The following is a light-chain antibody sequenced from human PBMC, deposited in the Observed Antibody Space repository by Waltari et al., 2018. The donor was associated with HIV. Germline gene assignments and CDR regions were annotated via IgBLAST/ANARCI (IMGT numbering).Light chain of an antibody. CDR3: LLYYGGAWV. CDR2: GTT. Sequence: QTVVTQEPSLTVSPGGPVTLTCASSTGAVTSGYSPNWFQQKPGQAPRALIYGTTNKHSCTPARFSGSLLGGKAALTLSGVQPEDEAEYYCLLYYGGAWVFGGGTKLTVL. J-gene: IGLJ3*02. CDR1: TGAVTSGYS. V-gene: IGLV7-43*01.